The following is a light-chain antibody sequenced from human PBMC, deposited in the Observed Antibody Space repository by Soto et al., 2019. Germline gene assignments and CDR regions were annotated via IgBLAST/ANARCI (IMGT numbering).Light chain of an antibody. J-gene: IGLJ2*01. CDR3: LVWDSGSAPVV. CDR2: SDT. Sequence: SSELTQPPSVSVAPGKTASISCGGNNIGSKGVHWYQQKPGQAPVLVIYSDTDLPPVIPERFSGSNSAIFATLTISRVEAGDEADYYCLVWDSGSAPVVFGGGTKLTVL. CDR1: NIGSKG. V-gene: IGLV3-21*04.